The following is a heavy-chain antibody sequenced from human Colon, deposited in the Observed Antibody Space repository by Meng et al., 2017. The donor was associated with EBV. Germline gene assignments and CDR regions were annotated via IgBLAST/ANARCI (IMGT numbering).Heavy chain of an antibody. Sequence: QVRLPVSGPVLVKPPWTLSLTCAFSGGSLSSRNWWSWVRQPPGKGLEWIGEISHSGSTNYNPSLKSRVTISVDESKNQFSLRLSSVTAADTAVYYCARVGAYCGGDCYHPRWGQGTLVTVSS. J-gene: IGHJ4*02. CDR3: ARVGAYCGGDCYHPR. V-gene: IGHV4-4*03. CDR1: GGSLSSRNW. D-gene: IGHD2-21*02. CDR2: ISHSGST.